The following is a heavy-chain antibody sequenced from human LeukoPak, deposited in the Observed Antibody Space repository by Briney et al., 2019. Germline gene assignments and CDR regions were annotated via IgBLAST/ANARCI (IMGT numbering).Heavy chain of an antibody. J-gene: IGHJ5*02. CDR2: IYYSGST. Sequence: SETLSLTCTVSGGSISSHYWSWIRQPPGKGLEWIGYIYYSGSTNYNPSLKSRVTISVDTSKNQFSLKLSSVTAADTAVYYCAGDREWFDPWGQGTLVTVSS. CDR3: AGDREWFDP. CDR1: GGSISSHY. V-gene: IGHV4-59*11.